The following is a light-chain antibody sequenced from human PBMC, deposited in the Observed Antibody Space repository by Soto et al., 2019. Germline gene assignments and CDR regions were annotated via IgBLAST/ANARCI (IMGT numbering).Light chain of an antibody. V-gene: IGLV2-14*03. Sequence: QSVLTQPASVFGSPGQSITFSCTGTSSDVGGYNFVSWYQQRPGKAPKLMIYEVSSRPSGVSNRFSGSKSGNTASLTISGLQPEDEADYYCSSCTTSSTVVFGTGTKVTVL. CDR3: SSCTTSSTVV. CDR1: SSDVGGYNF. J-gene: IGLJ1*01. CDR2: EVS.